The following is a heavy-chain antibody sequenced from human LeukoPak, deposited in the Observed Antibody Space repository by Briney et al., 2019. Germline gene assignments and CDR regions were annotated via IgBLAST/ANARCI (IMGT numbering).Heavy chain of an antibody. D-gene: IGHD2-21*02. Sequence: GGSLRLSCAASGITFSSYAMSWVRQAPGKGLEWVSSITGSGGSTYYADSVKGRFTISRDNSKSTLYLQMNSLRAEDTAVYSCAKDPTLAYCGGDCPINWFDPWGQGTLVTVSS. J-gene: IGHJ5*02. V-gene: IGHV3-23*01. CDR1: GITFSSYA. CDR2: ITGSGGST. CDR3: AKDPTLAYCGGDCPINWFDP.